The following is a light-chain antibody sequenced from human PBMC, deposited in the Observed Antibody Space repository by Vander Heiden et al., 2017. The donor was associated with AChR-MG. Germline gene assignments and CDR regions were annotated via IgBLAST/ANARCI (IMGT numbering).Light chain of an antibody. J-gene: IGKJ2*01. CDR1: QSVSSN. CDR3: QQYNNWPPMYT. V-gene: IGKV3-15*01. Sequence: DIVTTQSLATLSVYPGESATLSCRASQSVSSNLAWYQQKPGQAPRLLIYGASTRATGIPARFSGSGSGTEFTLTISSLQSEDFAVYYCQQYNNWPPMYTFGQGTKLEIK. CDR2: GAS.